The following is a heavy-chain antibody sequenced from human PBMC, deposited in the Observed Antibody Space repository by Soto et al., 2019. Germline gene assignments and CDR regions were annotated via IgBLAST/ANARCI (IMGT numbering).Heavy chain of an antibody. CDR1: GGTFSSYA. CDR3: ARGGYSYGYTHYYYYGMDV. CDR2: IIPIFGTA. Sequence: GASVKVSCKASGGTFSSYAISWVRQAPGQGLEWMGGIIPIFGTANYAQKFQGRVTITADESTSTAYMELSSLRSEDTAVYYCARGGYSYGYTHYYYYGMDVWGQGTTVTV. D-gene: IGHD5-18*01. V-gene: IGHV1-69*13. J-gene: IGHJ6*02.